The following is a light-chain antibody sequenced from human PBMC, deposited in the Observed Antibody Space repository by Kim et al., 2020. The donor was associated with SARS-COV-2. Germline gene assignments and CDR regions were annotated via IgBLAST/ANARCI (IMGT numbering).Light chain of an antibody. V-gene: IGLV2-14*01. J-gene: IGLJ1*01. CDR2: DVT. CDR3: SSYTTSSTYV. CDR1: SSDVGDYNY. Sequence: QSVLTQPASVSGSPGQSITISCTGTSSDVGDYNYVSWHQQHPGKAPKVLIYDVTKRPSGVSNRFSGSKSGNTASLTISGLQTEDEADYYCSSYTTSSTYVFGTGTKVTVL.